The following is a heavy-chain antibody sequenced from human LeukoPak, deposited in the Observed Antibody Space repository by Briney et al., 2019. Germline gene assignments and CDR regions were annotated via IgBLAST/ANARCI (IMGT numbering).Heavy chain of an antibody. CDR1: GGSISGSY. Sequence: SETLSLTCTVSGGSISGSYWSWVRQPPGKGLEWIGCFYYSGNTNYNPSLKSRVTISVDTSKNQFSLNLSSVTAADTAVYYCARDPYRDNFFDPWGQGTLVTVSS. D-gene: IGHD1-26*01. J-gene: IGHJ5*02. V-gene: IGHV4-59*01. CDR2: FYYSGNT. CDR3: ARDPYRDNFFDP.